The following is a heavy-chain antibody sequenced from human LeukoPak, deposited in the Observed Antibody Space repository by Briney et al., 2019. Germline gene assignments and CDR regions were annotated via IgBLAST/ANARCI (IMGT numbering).Heavy chain of an antibody. CDR3: ARTDIVVVRGFDY. J-gene: IGHJ4*02. CDR1: GSSIRSGDYY. D-gene: IGHD2-2*01. V-gene: IGHV4-30-4*08. CDR2: IYYSGST. Sequence: PSETLSLTCTVSGSSIRSGDYYWSWIRQPPGKGLEWIGYIYYSGSTYYNPSLKSRVTISVDTSKNQFSLKLSSVTAADTAVYYCARTDIVVVRGFDYWGQGTLVTVSS.